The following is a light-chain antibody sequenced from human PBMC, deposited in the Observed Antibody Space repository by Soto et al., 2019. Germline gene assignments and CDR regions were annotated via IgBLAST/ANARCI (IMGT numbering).Light chain of an antibody. Sequence: EIVLTQSPATLSLSPGERATLSCRASQSISNDLAWYQQKPGQAPRVLIYDASNRVTGVPARFSGSGSGTDFTLTISSPEPEDFAVYYCQQRNSWPLTFGGGTKVEIK. J-gene: IGKJ4*01. V-gene: IGKV3-11*01. CDR3: QQRNSWPLT. CDR2: DAS. CDR1: QSISND.